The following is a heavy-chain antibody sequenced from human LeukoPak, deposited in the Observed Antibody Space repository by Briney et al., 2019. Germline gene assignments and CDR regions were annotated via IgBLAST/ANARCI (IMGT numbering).Heavy chain of an antibody. D-gene: IGHD6-19*01. Sequence: GRSLRLSCAASGFTFSSYAMSWVRQAPGKGLEWVSGISGSGGTTYYADSVKGPFTISRDNSKNTLYLQMNSLRAEDTAVYYCAKSPIPGIAVTGRYFDYWGQGTLVTVSS. J-gene: IGHJ4*02. V-gene: IGHV3-23*01. CDR1: GFTFSSYA. CDR3: AKSPIPGIAVTGRYFDY. CDR2: ISGSGGTT.